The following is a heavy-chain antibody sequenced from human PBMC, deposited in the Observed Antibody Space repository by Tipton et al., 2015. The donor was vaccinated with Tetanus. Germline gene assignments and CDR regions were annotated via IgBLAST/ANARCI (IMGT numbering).Heavy chain of an antibody. D-gene: IGHD6-6*01. CDR1: GSSMSSYY. CDR2: IYYSGST. V-gene: IGHV4-31*03. Sequence: TLSLTCSVSGSSMSSYYWSWIRQQPGKGPEWIGYIYYSGSTHYNPSLKSRVTMSVDTSKNQFSLKLSSVTDADTAVYYCARDQGGGRVVRLNWFDPWGQGTLVTVSS. CDR3: ARDQGGGRVVRLNWFDP. J-gene: IGHJ5*02.